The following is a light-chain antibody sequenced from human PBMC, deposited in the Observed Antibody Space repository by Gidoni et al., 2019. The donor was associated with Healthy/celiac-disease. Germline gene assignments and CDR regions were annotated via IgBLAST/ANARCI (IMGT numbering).Light chain of an antibody. J-gene: IGKJ2*01. CDR3: QQYNNWRT. V-gene: IGKV3-15*01. Sequence: EIVMTQSPATLSVSPGERATRSCRASQSVSSNLAWYQQQPGQAPRLLIYGASTRATGITARFSGSGSGTEFTLTISSLQSEDFAVYYCQQYNNWRTFGQGTKLEIK. CDR1: QSVSSN. CDR2: GAS.